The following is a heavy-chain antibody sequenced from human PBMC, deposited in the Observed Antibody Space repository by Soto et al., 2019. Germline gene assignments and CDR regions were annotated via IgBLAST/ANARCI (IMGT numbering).Heavy chain of an antibody. V-gene: IGHV3-11*06. CDR2: ISSSSTYT. CDR3: ARASTNVMYYYASSAPRGGLDD. Sequence: GSLRLSCAASGFTFGDYYMSWIRQAPGKGLEWVSYISSSSTYTNYADSVKGRFSISRDNAKDSLYLQMNSLRAEDTAVYYCARASTNVMYYYASSAPRGGLDDWGQGTTVTVSS. J-gene: IGHJ6*02. CDR1: GFTFGDYY. D-gene: IGHD3-22*01.